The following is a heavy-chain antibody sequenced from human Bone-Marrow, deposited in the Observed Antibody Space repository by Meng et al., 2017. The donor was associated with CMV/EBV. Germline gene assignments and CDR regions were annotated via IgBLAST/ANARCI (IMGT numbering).Heavy chain of an antibody. CDR2: IYYSGST. Sequence: SETLSLTCTVSGGSVSSGSYYWSWIRQPPGKGLEWIGYIYYSGSTNYNPSLKSRVTISVDTSKNQFSLKLSSVTAADTAVYYCAMFSISSGSSCWGQGTLVTVSS. D-gene: IGHD3-22*01. CDR1: GGSVSSGSYY. V-gene: IGHV4-61*01. CDR3: AMFSISSGSSC. J-gene: IGHJ4*02.